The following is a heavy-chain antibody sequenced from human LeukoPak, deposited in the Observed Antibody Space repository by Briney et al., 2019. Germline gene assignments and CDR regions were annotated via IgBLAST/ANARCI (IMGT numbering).Heavy chain of an antibody. J-gene: IGHJ4*02. CDR2: ISYDGSNK. CDR3: ASEGRGLAVAGTFDY. D-gene: IGHD6-19*01. CDR1: GFTFSSYA. V-gene: IGHV3-30-3*01. Sequence: GGSLRLSCAASGFTFSSYAMHWARQAPGKGLEWVAVISYDGSNKYYADSVKGRFTISRDNSKNTPYLQMNSLRAEDTAVYYCASEGRGLAVAGTFDYWGQGTLVTVSS.